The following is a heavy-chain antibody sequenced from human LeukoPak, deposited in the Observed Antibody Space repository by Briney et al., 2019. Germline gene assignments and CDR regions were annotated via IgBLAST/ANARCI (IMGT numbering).Heavy chain of an antibody. Sequence: GGSLRLSCAASGFTFSSYSMNWVRQAPGKGLEWVSSISSSSSYIYYADSVKGRFTISRDNAKNSLYLQMNSLRAEDTAVCYCARHFRWYSSSPPDYWGQGTLVTVPS. CDR3: ARHFRWYSSSPPDY. J-gene: IGHJ4*02. V-gene: IGHV3-21*01. CDR1: GFTFSSYS. CDR2: ISSSSSYI. D-gene: IGHD6-6*01.